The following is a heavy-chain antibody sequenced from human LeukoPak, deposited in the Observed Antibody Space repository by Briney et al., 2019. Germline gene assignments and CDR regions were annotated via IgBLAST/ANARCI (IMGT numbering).Heavy chain of an antibody. J-gene: IGHJ4*02. Sequence: PGGSLRLSCAASGFSFSSYSMNWVRQAPGKGLEWVSYINSSSSIIYYADSVKGRFTISRDNGKNSLYLQMNSLRDEDTAVYYCARVNDATGSMGNWGQGTLVTVSS. CDR2: INSSSSII. V-gene: IGHV3-48*02. CDR1: GFSFSSYS. D-gene: IGHD3-9*01. CDR3: ARVNDATGSMGN.